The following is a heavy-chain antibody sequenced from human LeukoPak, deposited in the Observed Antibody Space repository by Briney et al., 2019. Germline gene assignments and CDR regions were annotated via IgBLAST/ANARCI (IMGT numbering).Heavy chain of an antibody. CDR2: ISYDGSNK. V-gene: IGHV3-30-3*01. J-gene: IGHJ2*01. CDR3: AKEASHGNWYLDL. CDR1: GFTFSSYA. Sequence: PGRSLRLSCAASGFTFSSYAMHWVRQAPGKGLEGVAVISYDGSNKYYADSVKGRFTISRDNAENTLYLQMNSLRTEDTAVYSCAKEASHGNWYLDLWGRGTLVTVSS.